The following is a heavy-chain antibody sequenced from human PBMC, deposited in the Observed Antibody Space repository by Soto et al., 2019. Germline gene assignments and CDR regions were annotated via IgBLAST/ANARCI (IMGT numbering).Heavy chain of an antibody. Sequence: ASVKVSCKASGYTFTSYYINWVRQATGQGLEWMGWISAYNGNTNYAQKLQGRVTMTTDTSTSTAYMELRSLRSDDTAVYYCARVVSDGYYGMDVWGQGTTVTVSS. D-gene: IGHD2-8*01. V-gene: IGHV1-18*01. CDR1: GYTFTSYY. CDR2: ISAYNGNT. CDR3: ARVVSDGYYGMDV. J-gene: IGHJ6*02.